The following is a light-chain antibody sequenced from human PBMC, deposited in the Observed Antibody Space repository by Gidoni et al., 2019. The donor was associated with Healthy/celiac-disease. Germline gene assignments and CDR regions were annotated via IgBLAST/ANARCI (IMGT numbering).Light chain of an antibody. CDR2: GAS. CDR1: QSVSSSY. V-gene: IGKV3-20*01. CDR3: QQYGSSLLT. Sequence: DIVLTQSPGTLSLSPGERATLSCRASQSVSSSYLAWYQQKPGQAPRLLIYGASSRATVIPDRFSGSGSGTDFTLTISRLEPEDFAVYYCQQYGSSLLTFGGGTKVEIK. J-gene: IGKJ4*01.